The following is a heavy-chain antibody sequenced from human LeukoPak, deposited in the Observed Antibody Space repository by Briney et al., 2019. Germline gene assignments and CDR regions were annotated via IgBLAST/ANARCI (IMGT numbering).Heavy chain of an antibody. Sequence: SETLSLTCTVSGGSISSYYWSWIRQPPGKGLEWIGYIYYSGSTNYNPSLKSRVTISVDTSKNQFSLKLSSVTAADTAVYYCARVQTTVPYYYYYGMDVWGQGTTVTVSS. J-gene: IGHJ6*02. V-gene: IGHV4-59*01. CDR1: GGSISSYY. D-gene: IGHD4-17*01. CDR3: ARVQTTVPYYYYYGMDV. CDR2: IYYSGST.